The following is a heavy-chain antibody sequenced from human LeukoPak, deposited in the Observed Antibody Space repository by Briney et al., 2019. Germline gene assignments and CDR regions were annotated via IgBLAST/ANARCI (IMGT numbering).Heavy chain of an antibody. Sequence: GSLRLSCAASGFTFNSYEMNWVRQAPGKGLEWVANIKQDGSEKYYVDSVKGRFTISRDNAKNSLYLQMNSLRAEDTAVYYCARDSAMYYDFWSGYYFLDYWGQGTLVTVSS. CDR2: IKQDGSEK. J-gene: IGHJ4*02. V-gene: IGHV3-7*01. CDR1: GFTFNSYE. CDR3: ARDSAMYYDFWSGYYFLDY. D-gene: IGHD3-3*01.